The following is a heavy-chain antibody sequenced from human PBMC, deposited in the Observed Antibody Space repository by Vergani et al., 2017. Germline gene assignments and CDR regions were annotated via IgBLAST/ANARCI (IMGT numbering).Heavy chain of an antibody. Sequence: EVQLVESGGGLVQPGGSLRLSCVASGFTFSSHAMSWVRQGHGQGLEWVSSIKNTGASTHYADSVKGRFTISRDNSKNTLYLQMNSLRVEDTAVYYCGRGSDNYNGGQGTLVTVSS. CDR1: GFTFSSHA. V-gene: IGHV3-23*04. J-gene: IGHJ4*02. D-gene: IGHD5-24*01. CDR2: IKNTGAST. CDR3: GRGSDNYN.